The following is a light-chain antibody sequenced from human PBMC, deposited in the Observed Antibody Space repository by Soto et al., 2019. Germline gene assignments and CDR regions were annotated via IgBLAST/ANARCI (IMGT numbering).Light chain of an antibody. V-gene: IGKV1-5*03. Sequence: DVQMTQSPSTLSASVGDRVSITCRASQSISNWLAWYQVKPGKAPNLLIYGASNLQSGVPSRFTGSGSGTEFTLTIKSPQPVDFATYYYQHYYSYPWTFAQGTKVEI. CDR2: GAS. CDR3: QHYYSYPWT. J-gene: IGKJ1*01. CDR1: QSISNW.